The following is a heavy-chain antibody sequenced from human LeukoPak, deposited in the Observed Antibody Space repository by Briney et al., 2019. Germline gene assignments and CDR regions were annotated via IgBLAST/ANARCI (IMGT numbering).Heavy chain of an antibody. J-gene: IGHJ4*02. CDR2: IYYSGTT. D-gene: IGHD6-13*01. V-gene: IGHV4-59*11. Sequence: SETLSLTCTVSGGSLSSHYWSWIRQPPGKGLEWIGYIYYSGTTNYNPSLRSRVTISVDTSKNQFSLKLSSVTAADTAVYYCARGVYIAAAQYGYWGQGTLVTVSS. CDR3: ARGVYIAAAQYGY. CDR1: GGSLSSHY.